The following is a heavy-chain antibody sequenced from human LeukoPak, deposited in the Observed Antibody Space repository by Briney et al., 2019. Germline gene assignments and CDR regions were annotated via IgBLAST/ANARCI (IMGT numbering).Heavy chain of an antibody. D-gene: IGHD6-19*01. CDR3: ARRATIAVAGTSDSYYYGMDV. J-gene: IGHJ6*02. CDR2: IYTSGST. Sequence: SETLSLTCTVSGGSISSYYWSWIRQPAGKGLEWIGRIYTSGSTNYNPSLKSRVTISVDTSKNQFSLKLSSVTAADTAVYYCARRATIAVAGTSDSYYYGMDVWGQGTTVTVSS. V-gene: IGHV4-4*07. CDR1: GGSISSYY.